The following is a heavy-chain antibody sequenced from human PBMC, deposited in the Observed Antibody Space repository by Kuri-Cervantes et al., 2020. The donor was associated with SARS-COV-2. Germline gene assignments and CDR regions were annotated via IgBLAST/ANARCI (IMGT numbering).Heavy chain of an antibody. CDR3: ARGVGSSWYVDDAFDI. J-gene: IGHJ3*02. CDR2: INPNSGGT. Sequence: ASVKVSCKASEYTFTGYYMHWVRQAPGQGLEWMGWINPNSGGTNYAQKFQGRVTMTRDTSISTAYMELSSLRSEDTAVYYCARGVGSSWYVDDAFDIWGQGTMVTVSS. CDR1: EYTFTGYY. V-gene: IGHV1-2*02. D-gene: IGHD6-13*01.